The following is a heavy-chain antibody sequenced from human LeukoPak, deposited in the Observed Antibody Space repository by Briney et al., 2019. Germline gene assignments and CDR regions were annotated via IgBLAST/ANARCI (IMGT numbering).Heavy chain of an antibody. Sequence: GESLKISCKGSGYSFTSYWIAWVRQMPGKGLEWMGIIYPGDSDTRYSPSFQGQVTISADKSISTAYLQWSSLKASDTAMYYCARSDTAMVQGYYYGMDVWGQGTTVTVSS. CDR1: GYSFTSYW. CDR3: ARSDTAMVQGYYYGMDV. CDR2: IYPGDSDT. V-gene: IGHV5-51*01. J-gene: IGHJ6*02. D-gene: IGHD5-18*01.